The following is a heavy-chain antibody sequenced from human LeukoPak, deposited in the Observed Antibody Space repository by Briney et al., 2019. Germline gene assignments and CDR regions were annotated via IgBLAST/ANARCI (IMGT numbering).Heavy chain of an antibody. D-gene: IGHD5-24*01. CDR1: GFTFSDYY. CDR3: ARDSASGDGYNFDY. V-gene: IGHV3-11*06. J-gene: IGHJ4*02. Sequence: GGSLILSCAASGFTFSDYYMSWLRQAPGKGLEGVSYISSSSSYTNYADSVKGRFTISRDNAKNSLYLQMNSLRAEDTAVYYCARDSASGDGYNFDYWGQGTLVTVSS. CDR2: ISSSSSYT.